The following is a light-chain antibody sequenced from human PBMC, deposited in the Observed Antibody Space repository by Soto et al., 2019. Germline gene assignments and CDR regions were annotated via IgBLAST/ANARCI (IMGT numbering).Light chain of an antibody. J-gene: IGLJ2*01. Sequence: QSALTQPPSASGYPGQSVTISCTGTSSDVGGYNYVSWYQHHPGKAPKLMISEVSKRPSGVPDRFSGSKSGNTASLTVSGLQAENEAHYYCSSYAGSNRVVFGGGTKLTVL. CDR3: SSYAGSNRVV. CDR1: SSDVGGYNY. CDR2: EVS. V-gene: IGLV2-8*01.